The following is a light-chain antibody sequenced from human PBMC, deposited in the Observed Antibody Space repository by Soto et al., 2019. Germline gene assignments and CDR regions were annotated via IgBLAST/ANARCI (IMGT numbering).Light chain of an antibody. V-gene: IGKV2-24*01. CDR1: RSLVASDGNAY. Sequence: EIVLTQTPLLSPVTLGQPASISCRSSRSLVASDGNAYLTWLHQRPGQPPRPLIYKVSQRLSGVPVRFSGSGAGTDFTLHISRVEADDVGTYFCMQATQLRTFGQGTRLEIK. CDR3: MQATQLRT. CDR2: KVS. J-gene: IGKJ5*01.